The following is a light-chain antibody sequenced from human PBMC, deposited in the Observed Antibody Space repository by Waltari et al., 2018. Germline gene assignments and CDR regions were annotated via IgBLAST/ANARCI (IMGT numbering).Light chain of an antibody. V-gene: IGLV1-47*01. CDR1: SSNTVSTY. CDR3: AAWDDSLSGWV. Sequence: QSVLTQPPSASGTPGQSVTISCSGSSSNTVSTYVSWYQHLPGTAPNLLIYRNNQRPPGVPDLFSGSQSGTSASLAISGLRSEDEADYYCAAWDDSLSGWVFGGGTRLTVL. CDR2: RNN. J-gene: IGLJ3*02.